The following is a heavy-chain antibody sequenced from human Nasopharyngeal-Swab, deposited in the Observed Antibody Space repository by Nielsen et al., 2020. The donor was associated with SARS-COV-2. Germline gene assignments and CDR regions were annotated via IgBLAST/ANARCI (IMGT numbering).Heavy chain of an antibody. V-gene: IGHV4-59*01. Sequence: SETLSLTCTVSDGSINSYFWSWIRQPPGKGLEWIGYMDDSGSSNYNPSLKSRVTISVDTSKDQFSLKLTSVTAADTAVYFCARFYCSDTNCYSGYFDFWGQGIPVTVSS. D-gene: IGHD2-2*01. CDR3: ARFYCSDTNCYSGYFDF. CDR1: DGSINSYF. CDR2: MDDSGSS. J-gene: IGHJ4*02.